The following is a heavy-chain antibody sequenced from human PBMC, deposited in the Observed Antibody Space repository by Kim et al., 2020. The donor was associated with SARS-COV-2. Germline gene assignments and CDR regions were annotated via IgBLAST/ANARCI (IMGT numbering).Heavy chain of an antibody. J-gene: IGHJ4*02. Sequence: GGSLRLSCAASGFTFSSYGMHWVRQAPGKGLEWVAVISYDGSNKYYADSVKGRFTISRDNSKNTLYLQMNSLRAEDTAVYYCAKGATPREKRGYSYGPHYFDYWGQGTLVTVSS. V-gene: IGHV3-30*18. CDR3: AKGATPREKRGYSYGPHYFDY. CDR2: ISYDGSNK. D-gene: IGHD5-18*01. CDR1: GFTFSSYG.